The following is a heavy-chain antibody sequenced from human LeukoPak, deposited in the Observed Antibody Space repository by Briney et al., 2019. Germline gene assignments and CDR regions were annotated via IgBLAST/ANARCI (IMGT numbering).Heavy chain of an antibody. V-gene: IGHV3-7*01. CDR1: GFTFTKYW. CDR3: AIAAAGKVRGGRSGY. J-gene: IGHJ4*02. CDR2: IKQDGSDK. D-gene: IGHD6-13*01. Sequence: GGSLRLSCAASGFTFTKYWMTWVRQAPGKGLEWVGNIKQDGSDKNYMDSVKGRFTISRDNTKNSVYLQMSSLRAEDTAVYYCAIAAAGKVRGGRSGYWGQGTLVTVSS.